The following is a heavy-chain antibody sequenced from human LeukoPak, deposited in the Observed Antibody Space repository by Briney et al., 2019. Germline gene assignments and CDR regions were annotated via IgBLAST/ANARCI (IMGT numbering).Heavy chain of an antibody. CDR3: ASRSAYDTLFDY. J-gene: IGHJ4*02. Sequence: SETLSLTCAVYGGSFSGYYWSWIRQPPGKGLEWIGEINHSGSTNYNPSLKSRVTISVDTSKNQFSLKLRSVTAADTAVYYCASRSAYDTLFDYWGQGTLVTVSS. CDR2: INHSGST. V-gene: IGHV4-34*01. D-gene: IGHD3-3*01. CDR1: GGSFSGYY.